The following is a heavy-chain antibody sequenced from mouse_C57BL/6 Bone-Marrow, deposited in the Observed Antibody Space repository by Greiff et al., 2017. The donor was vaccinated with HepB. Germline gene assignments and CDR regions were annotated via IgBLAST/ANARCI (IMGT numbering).Heavy chain of an antibody. V-gene: IGHV7-3*01. Sequence: EVKLVESGGGLVQPGGSLSLSCAASGFTFTDYYMSWVRQPPGKALEWLGFIRNKANGYTTEYSASLKGRFTISRDNSQSILYLQMNALRAEDSATYYCARTGYYFDYWGQGTTLTVSS. CDR2: IRNKANGYTT. J-gene: IGHJ2*01. CDR1: GFTFTDYY. CDR3: ARTGYYFDY. D-gene: IGHD2-2*01.